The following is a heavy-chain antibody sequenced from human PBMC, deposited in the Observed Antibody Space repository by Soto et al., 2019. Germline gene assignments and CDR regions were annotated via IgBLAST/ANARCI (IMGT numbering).Heavy chain of an antibody. CDR1: GGTFSSYA. CDR2: IIPIFGTA. V-gene: IGHV1-69*05. J-gene: IGHJ4*02. CDR3: ARDDSGYSGSHSIDYFNF. Sequence: SVKVSCKASGGTFSSYAISWVRQAPGQGLEWMGGIIPIFGTANYAQKFQGRLTFTRDTSPGTTYMELSSLTSEDTAIYYCARDDSGYSGSHSIDYFNFWGQGTLVTVSS. D-gene: IGHD1-26*01.